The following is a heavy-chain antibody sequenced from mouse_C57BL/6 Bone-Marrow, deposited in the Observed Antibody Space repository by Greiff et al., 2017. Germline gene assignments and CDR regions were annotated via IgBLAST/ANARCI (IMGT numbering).Heavy chain of an antibody. CDR1: GYTFTSYW. CDR3: ARWYFGWLRRWYCDV. J-gene: IGHJ1*03. CDR2: IYPGSGST. D-gene: IGHD2-2*01. Sequence: QVQLQQPGAELVKPGASVKMSCKASGYTFTSYWITWVKQRPGQGLEWIGDIYPGSGSTNYNEKFKSKATLTVDTSSSTAYMQLSSLTSEDSAVYYCARWYFGWLRRWYCDVWGTGTTVTVSS. V-gene: IGHV1-55*01.